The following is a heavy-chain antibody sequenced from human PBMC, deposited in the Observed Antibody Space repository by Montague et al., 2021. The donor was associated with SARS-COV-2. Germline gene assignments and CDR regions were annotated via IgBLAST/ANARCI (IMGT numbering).Heavy chain of an antibody. CDR3: TTHSISGVVIYAFAF. CDR1: GSSLSQTT. Sequence: SVKVSFKVSGSSLSQTTIHWVRQAPGKGLEWMGSLDGQYGDTVYRQTLQGRVAMTADSSTETAYMELANLISDDTAVYYCTTHSISGVVIYAFAFWGQGTMVTVSS. CDR2: LDGQYGDT. D-gene: IGHD3-3*01. J-gene: IGHJ3*01. V-gene: IGHV1-24*01.